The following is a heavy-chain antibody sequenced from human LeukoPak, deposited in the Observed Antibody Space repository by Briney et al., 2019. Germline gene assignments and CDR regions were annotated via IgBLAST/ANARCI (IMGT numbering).Heavy chain of an antibody. D-gene: IGHD1-26*01. V-gene: IGHV4-4*02. CDR2: IYHSGST. Sequence: GSLRLSCAASGFTFSSYAMSWVRQAPGKGLEWIGEIYHSGSTNYNPSLKSRVTISVDKSKNQFSLKLSSVTAADTAVYYCASVGWERLFDYWGQGTLVTVSS. J-gene: IGHJ4*02. CDR3: ASVGWERLFDY. CDR1: GFTFSSYAM.